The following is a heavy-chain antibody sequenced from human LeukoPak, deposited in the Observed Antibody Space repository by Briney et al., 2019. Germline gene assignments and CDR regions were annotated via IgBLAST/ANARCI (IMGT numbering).Heavy chain of an antibody. CDR3: AKTGYSSGWYRIWDY. D-gene: IGHD6-19*01. CDR2: ISGSGGSA. CDR1: GFTFSSFE. Sequence: GGSLRLSCAASGFTFSSFEMSWVRQAPGKGLEWVSAISGSGGSAYYADSVKGRFTVSRDNSRNSLSLQMNSLRAEDTALYYCAKTGYSSGWYRIWDYWGQGTLVTVSS. V-gene: IGHV3-23*01. J-gene: IGHJ4*02.